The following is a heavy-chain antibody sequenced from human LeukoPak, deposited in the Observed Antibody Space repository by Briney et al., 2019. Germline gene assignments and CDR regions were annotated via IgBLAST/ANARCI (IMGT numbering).Heavy chain of an antibody. J-gene: IGHJ4*02. CDR1: GFTFSSYG. CDR3: AREAEYGDYVGFDY. CDR2: ISYDGSNK. Sequence: GGSLRLSCAASGFTFSSYGMHWVRQAPGKGLEWAAVISYDGSNKYYADSVKGRFTISRDNSKNTLYLQMNSLRAEDTAVYYCAREAEYGDYVGFDYWGQGTLVTVSS. D-gene: IGHD4-17*01. V-gene: IGHV3-30*03.